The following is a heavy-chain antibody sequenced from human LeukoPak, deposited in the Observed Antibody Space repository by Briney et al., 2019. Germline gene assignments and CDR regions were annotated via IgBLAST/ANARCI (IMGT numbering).Heavy chain of an antibody. CDR1: GYTFTSYG. CDR2: ISAYNGNT. CDR3: ARDFWGTAMVNWYAFDI. Sequence: ASVKVSCKASGYTFTSYGISWVRQAPGQGLEWMGWISAYNGNTNYAQKLQGRVTMTTDTSTSTAYMELRSLRSDDTAVYYCARDFWGTAMVNWYAFDIWGQGTMVTVSS. J-gene: IGHJ3*02. V-gene: IGHV1-18*01. D-gene: IGHD5-18*01.